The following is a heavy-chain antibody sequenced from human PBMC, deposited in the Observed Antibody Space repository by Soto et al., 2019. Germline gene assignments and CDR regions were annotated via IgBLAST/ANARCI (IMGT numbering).Heavy chain of an antibody. CDR1: GFTFSSYA. Sequence: PGGSLRLSCAASGFTFSSYAMSWVRQAPGKGLEWVSAIIGSGGSTYYADSVKGRFTISRDNSKNTLYLQMNSLRAEDTAVYYCAKGELRVVVPAAIDYYYYYGMDVWGQGTTVTVSS. CDR2: IIGSGGST. V-gene: IGHV3-23*01. D-gene: IGHD2-2*02. CDR3: AKGELRVVVPAAIDYYYYYGMDV. J-gene: IGHJ6*02.